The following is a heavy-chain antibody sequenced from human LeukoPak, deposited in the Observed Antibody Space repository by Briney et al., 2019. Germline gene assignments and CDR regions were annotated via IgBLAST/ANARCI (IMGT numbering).Heavy chain of an antibody. D-gene: IGHD2-2*01. V-gene: IGHV3-23*01. CDR1: GFTFSSYA. CDR2: ISGSGGST. CDR3: AKGVRLVPAATHFDY. Sequence: GGSLRLSCAAPGFTFSSYAMSWVRQAPGKGLEWVSAISGSGGSTYYADSVKGRFTISRDNSKNTLYLQMNSLRAEDTAVYYCAKGVRLVPAATHFDYWGQGTLVTVSS. J-gene: IGHJ4*02.